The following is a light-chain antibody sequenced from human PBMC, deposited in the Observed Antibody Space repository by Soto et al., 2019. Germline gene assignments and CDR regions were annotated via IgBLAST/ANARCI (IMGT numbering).Light chain of an antibody. J-gene: IGKJ1*01. CDR2: GAS. CDR3: QQYNNWPGT. CDR1: QSVSSK. Sequence: EIVLTQSLGTLSVSPGERATLSCRASQSVSSKLAWYQQKPGQAPRLLFYGASTGATGIPARFSGSGSETEFTLSISSLQSEDFAVYYCQQYNNWPGTFGQGTKVDIK. V-gene: IGKV3-15*01.